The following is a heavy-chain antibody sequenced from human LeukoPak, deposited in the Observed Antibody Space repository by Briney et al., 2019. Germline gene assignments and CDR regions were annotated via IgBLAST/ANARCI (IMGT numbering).Heavy chain of an antibody. CDR3: AKGPNYGAKVADFDY. Sequence: GALRLSCADSGFTFSSYAMSWVRQAPGKGLEWVSAISGSGGSTYYADSVKGRFTISRDNSKNTLYLQMNSLRAEDTAVYYCAKGPNYGAKVADFDYWGQGTLVTVSS. J-gene: IGHJ4*02. CDR1: GFTFSSYA. V-gene: IGHV3-23*01. D-gene: IGHD4-17*01. CDR2: ISGSGGST.